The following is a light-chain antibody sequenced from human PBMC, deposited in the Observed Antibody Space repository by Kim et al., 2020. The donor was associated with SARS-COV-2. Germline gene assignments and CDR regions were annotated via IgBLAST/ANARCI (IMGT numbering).Light chain of an antibody. CDR1: QGVSNY. CDR2: AAS. V-gene: IGKV1-27*01. CDR3: QKYNSAPQT. Sequence: SASEGDRVTIPCRQSQGVSNYLAWYQQKPGKVPKLLIYAASTLQSGVPSRFSGSGSGTDFTHTISSLQPEDVATYYCQKYNSAPQTFGQGTKLEI. J-gene: IGKJ2*01.